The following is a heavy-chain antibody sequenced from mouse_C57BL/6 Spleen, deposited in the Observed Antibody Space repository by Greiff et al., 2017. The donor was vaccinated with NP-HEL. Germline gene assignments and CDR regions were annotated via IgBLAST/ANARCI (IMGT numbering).Heavy chain of an antibody. CDR3: ARDYDRGYFDY. CDR2: ISDGGGYT. J-gene: IGHJ2*01. D-gene: IGHD2-4*01. V-gene: IGHV5-4*03. Sequence: EVMLVESGGGLVKPGGSLKLSCAASGFTFSSYAMSWVRQTPEKRLEWVATISDGGGYTYYPDNVKGRFTISRDNAKNNLYLQMSHLKSEDTAMYYCARDYDRGYFDYWGQGTTLTVSS. CDR1: GFTFSSYA.